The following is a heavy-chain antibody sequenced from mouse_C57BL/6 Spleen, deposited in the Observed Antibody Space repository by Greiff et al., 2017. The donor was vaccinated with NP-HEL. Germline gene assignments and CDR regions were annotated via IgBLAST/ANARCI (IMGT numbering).Heavy chain of an antibody. J-gene: IGHJ1*03. CDR2: ISSGSSTI. V-gene: IGHV5-17*01. CDR3: ARLNWDEGYFDV. D-gene: IGHD4-1*02. Sequence: EVHLVESGGGLVKPGGSLKLSCAASGFTFSDYGMHWVRQAPEKGLEWVAYISSGSSTIYYADTVKGRFTISRDNAKNTLFLQMTSLRSEDTAMYYCARLNWDEGYFDVWGTGTTVTVSS. CDR1: GFTFSDYG.